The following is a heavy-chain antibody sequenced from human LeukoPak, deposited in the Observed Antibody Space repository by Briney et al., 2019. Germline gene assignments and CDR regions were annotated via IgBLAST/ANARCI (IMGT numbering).Heavy chain of an antibody. J-gene: IGHJ4*02. CDR2: ISAYSGNT. CDR3: ARDTPGSGSYSGKGVDY. D-gene: IGHD1-26*01. V-gene: IGHV1-18*01. Sequence: ASVKVSCKASGYTFTSYGISWVRQAPGQGLEWMGWISAYSGNTNYAQKLQGRVTMTTDASTSTAYMELRSLRSDDTAVYYCARDTPGSGSYSGKGVDYWGQGTLVTVSS. CDR1: GYTFTSYG.